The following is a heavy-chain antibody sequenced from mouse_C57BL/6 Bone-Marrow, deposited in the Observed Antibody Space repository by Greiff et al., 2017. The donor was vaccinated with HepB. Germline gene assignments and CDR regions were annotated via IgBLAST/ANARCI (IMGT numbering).Heavy chain of an antibody. Sequence: DVKLVESGGGLVQPGGSLKLSCAASGFTFSDYGMAWVRQAPRKGPEWVAFISNLAYSIYYADTVTGRFTISRENAKNTLYLEMSSLRSEDTAMYYCARHQATGFDYWGQGTTLTVSS. CDR2: ISNLAYSI. J-gene: IGHJ2*01. CDR1: GFTFSDYG. V-gene: IGHV5-15*01. D-gene: IGHD3-2*02. CDR3: ARHQATGFDY.